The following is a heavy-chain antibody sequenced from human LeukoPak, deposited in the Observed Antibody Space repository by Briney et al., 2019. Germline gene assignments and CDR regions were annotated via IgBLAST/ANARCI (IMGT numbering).Heavy chain of an antibody. CDR3: AREGYSSSWSRGSYYYYYMDV. CDR1: GFTFSSYE. CDR2: ISSSGSTI. D-gene: IGHD6-13*01. Sequence: GGSLRLSCAASGFTFSSYEMNWVRQAPGKGLEWVSYISSSGSTIYYADSVKGRFTISRDNAKNSLYLQMNSLRAEDTAVYYCAREGYSSSWSRGSYYYYYMDVWGKGTTVTISS. J-gene: IGHJ6*03. V-gene: IGHV3-48*03.